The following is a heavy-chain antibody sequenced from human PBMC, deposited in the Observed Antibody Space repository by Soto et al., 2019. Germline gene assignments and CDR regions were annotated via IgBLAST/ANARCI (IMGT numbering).Heavy chain of an antibody. D-gene: IGHD4-17*01. J-gene: IGHJ1*01. CDR2: IFASGRT. V-gene: IGHV4-4*07. CDR1: GGSISNDR. Sequence: QVQLQESGPGLVNPWETLSLTCTVSGGSISNDRWSWVRQPAGKGLEWIGRIFASGRTNYNPSLQSRVTMSVDTSNNQFSLTMTSLAAADTAVYYCTRGTFETTAPFCWGQGIPVTVSS. CDR3: TRGTFETTAPFC.